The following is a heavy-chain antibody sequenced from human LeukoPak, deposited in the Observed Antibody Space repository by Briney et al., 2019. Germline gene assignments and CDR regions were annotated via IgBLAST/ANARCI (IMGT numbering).Heavy chain of an antibody. J-gene: IGHJ4*02. D-gene: IGHD6-19*01. CDR1: GFAFSNYA. V-gene: IGHV3-23*01. Sequence: GGSLRLSCAASGFAFSNYAMSWVRQAPGKGLEWVSSMSGSGGSTYYADSVKGRFTISRDNSKNTLYLQMNNLRAEDTALYYCAKNQGQWLVPVDYWGQGTLVTVSS. CDR3: AKNQGQWLVPVDY. CDR2: MSGSGGST.